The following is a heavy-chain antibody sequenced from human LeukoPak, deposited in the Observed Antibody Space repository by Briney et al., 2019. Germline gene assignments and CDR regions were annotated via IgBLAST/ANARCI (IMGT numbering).Heavy chain of an antibody. CDR2: IYYSGST. CDR1: Y. CDR3: ARGGLYSGYEYYFDY. D-gene: IGHD5-12*01. V-gene: IGHV4-31*02. Sequence: YWIGWVRQMPGKGLEWIGYIYYSGSTYYNPSLKSRVTISVDTSKNQFSLKLSSVTAADTAVYYCARGGLYSGYEYYFDYWGQGTLVTVSS. J-gene: IGHJ4*02.